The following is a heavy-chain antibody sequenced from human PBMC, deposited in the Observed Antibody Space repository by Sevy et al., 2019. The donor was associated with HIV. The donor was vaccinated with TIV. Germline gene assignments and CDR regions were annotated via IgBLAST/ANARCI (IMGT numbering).Heavy chain of an antibody. CDR1: GFTFSSYE. D-gene: IGHD3-22*01. J-gene: IGHJ6*02. CDR3: ARDAPVWLLAQPAYYGMDV. Sequence: GGSLRLSCAASGFTFSSYEMNWVRQAPGKGLEWVSYVSSSGSTIDYADSVKGRFTISRDNAKNSLYLQMNSLRAEDTAVYYCARDAPVWLLAQPAYYGMDVWGQGTTVTVSS. V-gene: IGHV3-48*03. CDR2: VSSSGSTI.